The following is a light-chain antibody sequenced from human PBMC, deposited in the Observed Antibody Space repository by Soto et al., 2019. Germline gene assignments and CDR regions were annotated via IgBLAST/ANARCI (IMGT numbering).Light chain of an antibody. CDR1: QSISSW. CDR2: DAS. J-gene: IGKJ4*01. CDR3: QPYNSYPLT. Sequence: DIPMTQSPSTLSASVGDRVTITCRASQSISSWLAWYQQKPGKAPKLLIYDASSLESGVPSRFSGSGSGTEFTLTISSLQPDAFAPDYCQPYNSYPLTFGGGTQVEIK. V-gene: IGKV1-5*01.